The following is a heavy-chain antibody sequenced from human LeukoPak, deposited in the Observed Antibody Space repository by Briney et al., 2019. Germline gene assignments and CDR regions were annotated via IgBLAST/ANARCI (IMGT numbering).Heavy chain of an antibody. CDR2: FYNSGST. CDR1: GDSISSYY. CDR3: ARGALRGGYNFYHY. Sequence: SETLSLTCTVSGDSISSYYWSWIRQPPGKGPEWIGYFYNSGSTNYNPSLKGRVTISVDTSKNQFSLRLLSVTAADTAVYFCARGALRGGYNFYHYWGRGTLVTVSS. J-gene: IGHJ4*02. V-gene: IGHV4-59*01. D-gene: IGHD5-24*01.